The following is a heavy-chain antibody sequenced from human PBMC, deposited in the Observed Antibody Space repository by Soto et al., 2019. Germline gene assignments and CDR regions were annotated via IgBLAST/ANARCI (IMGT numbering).Heavy chain of an antibody. CDR1: GGSITTGGYY. V-gene: IGHV4-31*03. Sequence: LSLTCTVSGGSITTGGYYWSWIRQLPGKGLEWIGHRYYSESTYYNPSLKSRVSISLDTSKNQFSLKLSLVTAAGTAMYYCARTKCSGGSCYSWSLDYWGQGTPVTVSS. CDR3: ARTKCSGGSCYSWSLDY. J-gene: IGHJ4*02. D-gene: IGHD2-15*01. CDR2: RYYSEST.